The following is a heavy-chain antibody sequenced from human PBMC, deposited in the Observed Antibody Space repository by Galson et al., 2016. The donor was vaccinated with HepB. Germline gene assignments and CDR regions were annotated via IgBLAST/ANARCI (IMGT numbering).Heavy chain of an antibody. D-gene: IGHD1-7*01. CDR1: GFSFSSYA. V-gene: IGHV3-30-3*01. CDR2: ILYEGSNK. J-gene: IGHJ4*02. Sequence: SLRLSCAASGFSFSSYAMHWVRQAPGKGLEWVALILYEGSNKYHADSVKGRFTISRDNSKNTLYLQMNSLRGEDTAVYYCARTPELRRAFWGQGTLVTVSS. CDR3: ARTPELRRAF.